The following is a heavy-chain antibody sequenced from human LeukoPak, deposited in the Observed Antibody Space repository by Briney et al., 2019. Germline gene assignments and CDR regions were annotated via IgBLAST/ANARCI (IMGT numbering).Heavy chain of an antibody. CDR3: ARNYCTGGSCYVNDY. Sequence: SETLSLTCSVSGGSISRYFWTWIRQTPGRGLEWIGYIYYMGSTNYNPSLKSRVTMSIDTSKNQFSLKLTSVTAADTAVYYCARNYCTGGSCYVNDYWGQGTLVTVSS. CDR1: GGSISRYF. D-gene: IGHD2-15*01. J-gene: IGHJ4*02. V-gene: IGHV4-59*01. CDR2: IYYMGST.